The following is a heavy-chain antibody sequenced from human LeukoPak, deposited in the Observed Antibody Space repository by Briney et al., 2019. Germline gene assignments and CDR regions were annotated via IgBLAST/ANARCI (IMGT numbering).Heavy chain of an antibody. CDR2: INSRSDYI. CDR1: GFTFSNHN. V-gene: IGHV3-21*01. Sequence: PGGSLRLSCEASGFTFSNHNMNWVRQAPGKGLEWVSSINSRSDYIYYADSVKGRFTISRDNAKESLYLQMNSLRAEDTALYFCARDKVSVIPALDYWGQGTLVIVSS. CDR3: ARDKVSVIPALDY. D-gene: IGHD2/OR15-2a*01. J-gene: IGHJ4*02.